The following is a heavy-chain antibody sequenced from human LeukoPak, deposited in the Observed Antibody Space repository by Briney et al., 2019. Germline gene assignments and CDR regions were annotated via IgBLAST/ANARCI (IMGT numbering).Heavy chain of an antibody. V-gene: IGHV3-74*01. Sequence: PGGSLRVSCAASGFTLSRYWMHWVRQAPGKGLVWVSRINDDGSSTKYADSVKGRFTISRDNAKNTLYLQMNNLRVEDTAVFYCVRYGGPSWDAFDLWGQGIMVTVSS. D-gene: IGHD3-10*01. J-gene: IGHJ3*01. CDR3: VRYGGPSWDAFDL. CDR1: GFTLSRYW. CDR2: INDDGSST.